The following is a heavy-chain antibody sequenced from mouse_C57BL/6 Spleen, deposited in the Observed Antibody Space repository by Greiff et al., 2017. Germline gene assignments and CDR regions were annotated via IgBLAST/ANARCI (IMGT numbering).Heavy chain of an antibody. CDR1: GFTFTDYY. V-gene: IGHV7-3*01. CDR3: ARRKLDYDYDDYAMDY. J-gene: IGHJ4*01. CDR2: IRNKANGYTT. Sequence: EVKLMESGGGLVQPGGSLSLSCAASGFTFTDYYMSWVRQPPGKALEWLGFIRNKANGYTTEYSASVKGRFTISRDNSQSILYLQMNALRAEDSATYYCARRKLDYDYDDYAMDYWGQGTSVTVSS. D-gene: IGHD2-4*01.